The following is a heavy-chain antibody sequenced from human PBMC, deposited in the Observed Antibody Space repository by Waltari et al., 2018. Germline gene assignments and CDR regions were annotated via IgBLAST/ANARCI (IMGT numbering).Heavy chain of an antibody. CDR1: GGTFSSYA. CDR3: ARDGANESIATDYYYYGMDV. Sequence: QVQLVQSGAEVKKPGSSVKVSCKASGGTFSSYAISWVRQAPGQGLEWMGGIIPIFGTANYAQKFQGRVTITADESTSTAYMELSSLRSEDTAVYYCARDGANESIATDYYYYGMDVWGQGTTVTVSS. D-gene: IGHD6-6*01. CDR2: IIPIFGTA. J-gene: IGHJ6*02. V-gene: IGHV1-69*13.